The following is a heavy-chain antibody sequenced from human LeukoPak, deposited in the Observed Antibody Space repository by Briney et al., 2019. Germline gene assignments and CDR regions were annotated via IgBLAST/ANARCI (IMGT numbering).Heavy chain of an antibody. D-gene: IGHD1-20*01. CDR2: INHSGST. CDR3: ARGITGTTRPF. CDR1: GGSISSYY. Sequence: SETLSLTCTVSGGSISSYYWSWIRQPPGKGLEWIGEINHSGSTNYNPSLKSRVTISVDTSKNQFSLKLSSVTAADTAVYYCARGITGTTRPFWGQGTMVTVSS. V-gene: IGHV4-34*01. J-gene: IGHJ3*01.